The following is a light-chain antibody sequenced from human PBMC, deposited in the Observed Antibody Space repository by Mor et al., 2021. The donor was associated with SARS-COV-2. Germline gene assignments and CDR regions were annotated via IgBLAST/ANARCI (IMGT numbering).Light chain of an antibody. Sequence: KPGQAPRLLIYGASTRATSIPARFSGSGSGTDFTISSLQPEDFAVYYCQQDYNLLTFGGGTKVEIK. J-gene: IGKJ4*01. CDR2: GAS. CDR3: QQDYNLLT. V-gene: IGKV3D-7*01.